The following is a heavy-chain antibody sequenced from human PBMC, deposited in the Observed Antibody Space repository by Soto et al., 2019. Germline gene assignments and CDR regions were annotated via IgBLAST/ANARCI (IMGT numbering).Heavy chain of an antibody. CDR3: THRQFYDSSGYWIEDY. J-gene: IGHJ4*02. CDR1: GFSLSTSEVG. CDR2: IYWDDDK. V-gene: IGHV2-5*02. Sequence: QITLKESGHTLVKPTQTLTLTCTFSGFSLSTSEVGVGWIRQPPGKALEWLAVIYWDDDKRYSPSLKSRLTITKDTSKNQVVLTITNMDPVDTATYYCTHRQFYDSSGYWIEDYWGQGTLVTVSS. D-gene: IGHD3-22*01.